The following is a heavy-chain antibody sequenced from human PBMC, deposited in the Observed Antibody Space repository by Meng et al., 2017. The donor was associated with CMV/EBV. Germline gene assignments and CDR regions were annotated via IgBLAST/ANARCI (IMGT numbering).Heavy chain of an antibody. J-gene: IGHJ6*02. Sequence: SVHVSCKASGYTFTGYYMHWVRQAPGQGLEWMGWINPNSGGTNYAQKFQGRVTMTRDTSISTAYMELSRLRSDDTAVYYCARETGRSYYYGMDVWGQGTTVTVSS. D-gene: IGHD2-15*01. CDR3: ARETGRSYYYGMDV. V-gene: IGHV1-2*02. CDR1: GYTFTGYY. CDR2: INPNSGGT.